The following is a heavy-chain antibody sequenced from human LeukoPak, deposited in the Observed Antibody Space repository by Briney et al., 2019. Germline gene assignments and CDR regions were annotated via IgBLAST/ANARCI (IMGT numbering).Heavy chain of an antibody. CDR2: MYYSGST. J-gene: IGHJ3*02. Sequence: SETLSLTCTVSGGSISSYYWSWIRQPPGKGLEWIGSMYYSGSTLYNPSLKSRVTISVDTSKNQFSLKLSSVTAADTAVYYCARSPGGFGGYPADAFDIWGQGTMVTVSS. CDR1: GGSISSYY. D-gene: IGHD2-15*01. V-gene: IGHV4-59*08. CDR3: ARSPGGFGGYPADAFDI.